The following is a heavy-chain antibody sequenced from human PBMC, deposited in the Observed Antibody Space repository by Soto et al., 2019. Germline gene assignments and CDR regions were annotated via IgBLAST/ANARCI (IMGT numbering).Heavy chain of an antibody. CDR2: IIPIFGTA. Sequence: GASVKVSCKASGGTFSSYAISWVRQAPGQGLEWMGGIIPIFGTANYAQKFQGRVTITADESTSTAYMELSSLRSEDTAVYYCARAPPHDSSGYYPPGWLAWGQGTLVTVSS. D-gene: IGHD3-22*01. J-gene: IGHJ5*02. V-gene: IGHV1-69*13. CDR3: ARAPPHDSSGYYPPGWLA. CDR1: GGTFSSYA.